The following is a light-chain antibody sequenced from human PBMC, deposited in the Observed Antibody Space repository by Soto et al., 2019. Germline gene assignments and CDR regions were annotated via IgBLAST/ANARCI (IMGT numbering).Light chain of an antibody. J-gene: IGKJ2*01. CDR2: TSG. CDR3: QQTYSTPYT. Sequence: DIHMTQSPSSLSASVGDRVTVSCRASQRITTYVNWYQQKPGEAPKLLITTSGTLQRGVPSRLSGSGSGTDFTLTISSLQPADFATYFCQQTYSTPYTFGQGTKLEI. V-gene: IGKV1-39*01. CDR1: QRITTY.